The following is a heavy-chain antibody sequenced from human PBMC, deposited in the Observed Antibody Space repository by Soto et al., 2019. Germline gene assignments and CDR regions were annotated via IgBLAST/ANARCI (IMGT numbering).Heavy chain of an antibody. V-gene: IGHV3-48*01. Sequence: GGSLRLSCAASGFTFSSYSMNWVRQAPGKGLEWVSYISSSSSTIYYADSVKGRFTISRDNAKNSLYLQMNSLRAEDTAVYYCAIHPDYYVSGSYAKQDASDIWGQATIVTVSS. CDR3: AIHPDYYVSGSYAKQDASDI. CDR1: GFTFSSYS. D-gene: IGHD3-10*01. J-gene: IGHJ3*02. CDR2: ISSSSSTI.